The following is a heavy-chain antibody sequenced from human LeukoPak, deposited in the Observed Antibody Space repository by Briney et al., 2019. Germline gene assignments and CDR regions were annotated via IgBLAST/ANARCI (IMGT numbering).Heavy chain of an antibody. Sequence: PSETLSLTCTVSGGSISSYYWSWLRQPPGKGVEGIGYIYTSGSTNYNPSLKSRVTISVDTSKNQFSLKLSSVTAADTAVYYCARHPPPAAGTMEVLYYFDYWGQGTLVTVSS. V-gene: IGHV4-4*09. CDR2: IYTSGST. J-gene: IGHJ4*02. CDR3: ARHPPPAAGTMEVLYYFDY. D-gene: IGHD6-13*01. CDR1: GGSISSYY.